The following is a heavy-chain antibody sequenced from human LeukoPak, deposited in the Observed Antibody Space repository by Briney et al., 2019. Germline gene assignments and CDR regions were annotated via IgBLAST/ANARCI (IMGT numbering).Heavy chain of an antibody. CDR2: IWYDGSNK. J-gene: IGHJ4*02. CDR1: GFTFSSYG. V-gene: IGHV3-33*01. Sequence: GRSLRLSCAASGFTFSSYGMHWVRQAPGKGLEWVAVIWYDGSNKYYADSVKGRFTISRDNSKNTLYLQMNSLRAEDTAVYYCTISRYDSSGYLDYWGQGTLVTVSS. D-gene: IGHD3-22*01. CDR3: TISRYDSSGYLDY.